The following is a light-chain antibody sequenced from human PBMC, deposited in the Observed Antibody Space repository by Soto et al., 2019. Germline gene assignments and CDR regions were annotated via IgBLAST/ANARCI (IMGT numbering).Light chain of an antibody. J-gene: IGLJ1*01. CDR1: SSNIGAGYD. Sequence: QSVLTQPPSVSGAPGQRVTISCTGSSSNIGAGYDVHWYQQLPGTAPKLLIYGNSNRPSGVPDRFSGSKSGTSASLAITGLQAEDEADNYCQSYDNSLSAYYVFGTGTKVTVL. V-gene: IGLV1-40*01. CDR3: QSYDNSLSAYYV. CDR2: GNS.